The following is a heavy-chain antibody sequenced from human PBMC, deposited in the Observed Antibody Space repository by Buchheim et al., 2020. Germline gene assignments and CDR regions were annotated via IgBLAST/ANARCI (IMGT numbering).Heavy chain of an antibody. J-gene: IGHJ1*01. Sequence: QVQLQESGPGQVKPSETLSLTCTVSGGSTSSDYWSWIRQSPGKGLEWIGCIFYSGNTHYTPSLKSRVTISSDKSKKQLSLKLNSVTAADAAVYYCARGSGNSWHLLHWGQGTL. V-gene: IGHV4-59*01. CDR2: IFYSGNT. D-gene: IGHD6-13*01. CDR3: ARGSGNSWHLLH. CDR1: GGSTSSDY.